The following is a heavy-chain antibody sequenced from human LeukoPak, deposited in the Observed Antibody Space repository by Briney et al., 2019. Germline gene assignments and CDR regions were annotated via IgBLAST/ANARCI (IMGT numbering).Heavy chain of an antibody. CDR2: INHSGST. V-gene: IGHV4-34*01. CDR1: GGPFSGYY. D-gene: IGHD3-10*01. J-gene: IGHJ6*03. Sequence: SETLSLTCAVYGGPFSGYYWSWLRQPPGKGLEWLGEINHSGSTNYNPSLKSRVTISVDTSKNQFSLKLSSVTAADTAVYYCARGLYYYGSGSYYPYYYYYYMDVWGKGTTVTISS. CDR3: ARGLYYYGSGSYYPYYYYYYMDV.